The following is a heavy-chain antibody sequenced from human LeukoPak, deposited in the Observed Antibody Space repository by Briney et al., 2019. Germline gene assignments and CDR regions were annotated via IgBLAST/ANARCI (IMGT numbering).Heavy chain of an antibody. CDR3: ARDPTVTSWGYFDL. CDR2: TKEDGSEM. CDR1: GLTFKNYW. D-gene: IGHD4-17*01. V-gene: IGHV3-7*01. J-gene: IGHJ4*02. Sequence: PGGSLRLSCAASGLTFKNYWMTWVRQAPGKGLEWVANTKEDGSEMYYVDSVEGRFTISRDNAKNSVYLQMNSLRAEDTAVYYCARDPTVTSWGYFDLWGQGTLVTVSS.